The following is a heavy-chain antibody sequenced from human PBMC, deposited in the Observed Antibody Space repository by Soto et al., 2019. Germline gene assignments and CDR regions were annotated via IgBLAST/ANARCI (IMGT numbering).Heavy chain of an antibody. CDR1: GVSISSDY. V-gene: IGHV4-59*08. D-gene: IGHD6-13*01. CDR2: IFYSGSP. CDR3: ARGHSSSWGNWFDP. J-gene: IGHJ5*02. Sequence: QVQLQESGPGLVKPSETLSLTCTVSGVSISSDYWSWIRQSPGKGLEWIGNIFYSGSPNYNPSLKRRVTISLDTSQNQISLRLNSVTAADTALYYCARGHSSSWGNWFDPWGQGTLVTVSS.